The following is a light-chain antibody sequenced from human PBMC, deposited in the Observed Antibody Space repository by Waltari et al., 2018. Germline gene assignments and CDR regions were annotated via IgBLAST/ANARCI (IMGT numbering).Light chain of an antibody. CDR1: QSVSSSY. V-gene: IGKV3-20*01. J-gene: IGKJ2*01. CDR2: GAS. Sequence: EIVLTQSPGTLSLSPGERATLSCRASQSVSSSYLAWYQQKPGQAPRLLIYGASSRATGIPDRFSGSGSGTDFTVTISRLEPEDFAVYYCQQYGSSLPMYTFG. CDR3: QQYGSSLPMYT.